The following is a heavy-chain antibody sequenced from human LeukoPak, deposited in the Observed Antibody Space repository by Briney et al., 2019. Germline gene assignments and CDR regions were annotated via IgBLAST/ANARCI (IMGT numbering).Heavy chain of an antibody. J-gene: IGHJ4*02. V-gene: IGHV4-59*12. CDR1: GGSFSGYY. CDR3: ARRQGLFDY. Sequence: PSETLSLTCAVYGGSFSGYYWSWIRQPPGKGLEWIGYIYYSGGTNYNPSLKSRVTISVDTSKNQFSLKLSSVIAADTAVYYCARRQGLFDYWGQGTLVTVSS. CDR2: IYYSGGT.